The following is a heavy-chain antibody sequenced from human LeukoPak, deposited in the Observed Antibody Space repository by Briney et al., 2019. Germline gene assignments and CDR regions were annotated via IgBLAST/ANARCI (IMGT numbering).Heavy chain of an antibody. CDR3: ARGNIWTGYWFDL. D-gene: IGHD3/OR15-3a*01. CDR1: GVSITGYY. J-gene: IGHJ4*02. CDR2: IHYTGTN. V-gene: IGHV4-34*01. Sequence: SETLSLTCAVYGVSITGYYWSWIRQTPGRGLEWVAEIHYTGTNSHNAYLKSRGTISTDTSKNQFSLRLRSVTGADTAVYYCARGNIWTGYWFDLGGQGAVVSVSS.